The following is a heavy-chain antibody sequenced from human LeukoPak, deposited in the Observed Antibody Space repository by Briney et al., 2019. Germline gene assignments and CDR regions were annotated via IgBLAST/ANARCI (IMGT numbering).Heavy chain of an antibody. CDR3: ARDSTGGFDY. CDR2: IWYDGSNK. Sequence: GGSLRLSCAASGFTFTTFAMIWVRQAPGKGLEWVAVIWYDGSNKYYADSVKGRFTISRDNSKNTLYLQMNSLRAEDTAVYYCARDSTGGFDYWGQGTLVTVSS. CDR1: GFTFTTFA. J-gene: IGHJ4*02. V-gene: IGHV3-33*08. D-gene: IGHD3-16*01.